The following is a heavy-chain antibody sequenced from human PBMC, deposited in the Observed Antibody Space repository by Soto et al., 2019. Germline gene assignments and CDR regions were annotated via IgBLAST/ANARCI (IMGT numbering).Heavy chain of an antibody. V-gene: IGHV1-8*01. CDR2: MNPNSGNT. Sequence: QVQLVQSGAEVKKPGASVKVSCKASGYTFTSYDINWVRQATGQGLEWMGWMNPNSGNTGYAQKFQGRVTMTRNTSISTAYMELSSLRSEDTAVYYCASYTWQQLVLDYGMDVWGQGTTVTVSS. D-gene: IGHD6-13*01. CDR1: GYTFTSYD. J-gene: IGHJ6*02. CDR3: ASYTWQQLVLDYGMDV.